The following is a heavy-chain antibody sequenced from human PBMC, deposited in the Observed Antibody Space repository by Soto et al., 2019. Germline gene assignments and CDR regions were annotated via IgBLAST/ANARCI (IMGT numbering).Heavy chain of an antibody. CDR1: GFTFSTYG. CDR2: IWYDGSNK. V-gene: IGHV3-33*01. CDR3: ARDRLLGYSFAY. D-gene: IGHD3-16*01. J-gene: IGHJ4*02. Sequence: QVQLVESGGGVVQPGRSLRLSCAASGFTFSTYGMHWVRQAPGKGLEWVAVIWYDGSNKYYADSVTGRFTISRDNSKSTLYLQMNSLRAEDTAVYYCARDRLLGYSFAYWGQGSLVTVSS.